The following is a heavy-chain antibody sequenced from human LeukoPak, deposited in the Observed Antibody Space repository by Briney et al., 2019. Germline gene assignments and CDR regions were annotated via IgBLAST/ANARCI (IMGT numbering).Heavy chain of an antibody. J-gene: IGHJ4*02. Sequence: GGSLRLSCAASGFTFSSYGMHWVRQAPGKGLEWVAVISYDGSNKYYADSVKGRFTISRDNSKNTLYLQMNSLRAEDTAVYYCTKGPPHCGGDCSESDWGQGTLVTVSS. CDR1: GFTFSSYG. CDR3: TKGPPHCGGDCSESD. D-gene: IGHD2-21*02. V-gene: IGHV3-30*18. CDR2: ISYDGSNK.